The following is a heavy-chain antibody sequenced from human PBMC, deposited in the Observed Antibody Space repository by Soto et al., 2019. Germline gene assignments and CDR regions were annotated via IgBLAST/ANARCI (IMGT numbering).Heavy chain of an antibody. CDR1: WFTFRSYR. CDR2: IKQDGSEK. Sequence: PVGSLRISCAPSWFTFRSYRMSWVRQAPGKGLEWVANIKQDGSEKNYVDSVKGRFTISRDNAKNSLYLQMNRLRADDTAVYYCASARHIGPWGQGTLVTVSS. J-gene: IGHJ5*02. D-gene: IGHD2-21*01. CDR3: ASARHIGP. V-gene: IGHV3-7*01.